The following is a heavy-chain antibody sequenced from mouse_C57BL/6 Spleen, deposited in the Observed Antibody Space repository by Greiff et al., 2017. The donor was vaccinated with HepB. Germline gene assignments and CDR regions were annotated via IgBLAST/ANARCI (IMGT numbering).Heavy chain of an antibody. D-gene: IGHD2-10*01. CDR3: ARGSYYGNYYWYFDV. V-gene: IGHV3-6*01. CDR1: GYSITSGYY. J-gene: IGHJ1*03. CDR2: ISYDGSN. Sequence: DVHLVESGPGLVKPSQSLSLTCSVTGYSITSGYYWNWIRQFPGNKLEWMGYISYDGSNNYNPSLKNRISITRDTSKNQFFLKLNSVTTEDTATYYCARGSYYGNYYWYFDVWGTGTTVTVSS.